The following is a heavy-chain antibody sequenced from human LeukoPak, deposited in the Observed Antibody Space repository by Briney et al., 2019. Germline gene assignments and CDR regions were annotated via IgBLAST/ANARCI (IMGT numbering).Heavy chain of an antibody. CDR3: ARVQDDYVWGSYRQHFLYYFDY. V-gene: IGHV3-66*01. Sequence: GGSLRLSCAASAFTFSIKYMSWVRQAPGKGLEWGSVIYSGGSAYYADYARCRFAISTDNSKNTLYLQMNSLRAEDTAVYYCARVQDDYVWGSYRQHFLYYFDYWGQGTLVAVSS. CDR2: IYSGGSA. J-gene: IGHJ4*02. D-gene: IGHD3-16*02. CDR1: AFTFSIKY.